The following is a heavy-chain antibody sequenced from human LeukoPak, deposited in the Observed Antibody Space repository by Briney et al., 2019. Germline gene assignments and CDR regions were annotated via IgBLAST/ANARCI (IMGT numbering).Heavy chain of an antibody. D-gene: IGHD3-10*01. CDR3: TRDNYYGSGSYQY. CDR2: IRSKAYGGTT. V-gene: IGHV3-49*04. CDR1: GFTFGDYA. J-gene: IGHJ4*02. Sequence: PGGSLRLSCTASGFTFGDYAMSWVRQAPGKGLEWVGFIRSKAYGGTTEYAAPVKGRFTISRDDSKSIAYLQMNSLKTEDTAVYYCTRDNYYGSGSYQYWGQGTLVTVSS.